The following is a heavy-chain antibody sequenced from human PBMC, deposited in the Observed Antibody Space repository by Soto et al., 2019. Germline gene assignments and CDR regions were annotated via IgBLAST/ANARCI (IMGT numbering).Heavy chain of an antibody. J-gene: IGHJ6*02. CDR3: ARDSWNSYYYYYGMDV. CDR2: IYYSGST. V-gene: IGHV4-59*01. D-gene: IGHD1-7*01. Sequence: LSLTCTVSGASIRSYFWSWIRQPPGKGLEWIGYIYYSGSTNYNPSLKSRVTISLDTSKSEVSLKLSSVTAADTAVYYCARDSWNSYYYYYGMDVWGQGTTVTVSS. CDR1: GASIRSYF.